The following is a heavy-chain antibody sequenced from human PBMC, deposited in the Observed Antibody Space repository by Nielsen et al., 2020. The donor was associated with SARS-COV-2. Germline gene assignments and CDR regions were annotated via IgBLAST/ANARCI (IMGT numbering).Heavy chain of an antibody. J-gene: IGHJ4*02. CDR1: GYTFTNYY. Sequence: ASVKVSCKASGYTFTNYYIHWVRQAPGQGLEWMGIIVPSGGSTRNAQKFQGRVTITRDTSASTAYMELSSLRSEDTAVYYCARHLRGYIDYWGQGTLVTVSS. CDR3: ARHLRGYIDY. V-gene: IGHV1-46*01. CDR2: IVPSGGST.